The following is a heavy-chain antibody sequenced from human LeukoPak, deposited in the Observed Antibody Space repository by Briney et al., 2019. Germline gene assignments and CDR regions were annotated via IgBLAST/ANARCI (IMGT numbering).Heavy chain of an antibody. CDR3: VRQLLLLYYYMDV. J-gene: IGHJ6*03. CDR2: ISYDGSNK. V-gene: IGHV3-30*04. CDR1: GFTFSSYA. Sequence: GGSLRLSCAASGFTFSSYAMHWVRQAPGKGLEWVAVISYDGSNKYYADSVKGRFTISRDNSKNTLYLQMNSLRAEDTAVYYCVRQLLLLYYYMDVWGKGTTVTVSS. D-gene: IGHD2-2*01.